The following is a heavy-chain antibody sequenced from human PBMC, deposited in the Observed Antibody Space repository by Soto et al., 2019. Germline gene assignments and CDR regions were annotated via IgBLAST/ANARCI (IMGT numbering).Heavy chain of an antibody. CDR2: IYWNDDK. V-gene: IGHV2-5*01. Sequence: QITLKESGPTLVKPTQTLTLTCTFSGFSLSTSGVGVGWIRQPPGKALEWLALIYWNDDKRYSPSLKSRLTITKDTSKNQVVLTMTNMDPVDTATYCCAHGNVDYYDSSGSFDYWGQGTLVTVSS. D-gene: IGHD3-22*01. CDR3: AHGNVDYYDSSGSFDY. J-gene: IGHJ4*02. CDR1: GFSLSTSGVG.